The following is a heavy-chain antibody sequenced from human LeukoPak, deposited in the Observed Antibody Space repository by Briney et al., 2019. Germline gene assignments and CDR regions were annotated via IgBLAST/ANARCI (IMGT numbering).Heavy chain of an antibody. Sequence: GGSLRLSCAASGFTFSSYWMSWVRQAPGKGLERVANIKQDGSEKYYVDSVEGRFTISRNNAKNSLYLQMNSLRAEDTAVYYCATVYCTTTNCFRRFDYWGQGTLVTVTS. D-gene: IGHD2-2*01. J-gene: IGHJ4*02. CDR1: GFTFSSYW. CDR3: ATVYCTTTNCFRRFDY. V-gene: IGHV3-7*01. CDR2: IKQDGSEK.